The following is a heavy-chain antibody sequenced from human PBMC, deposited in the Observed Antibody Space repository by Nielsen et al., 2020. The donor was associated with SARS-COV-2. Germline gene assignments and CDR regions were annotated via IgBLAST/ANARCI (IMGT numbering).Heavy chain of an antibody. CDR2: IYHTGIT. CDR1: GYSINSGYY. V-gene: IGHV4-38-2*02. D-gene: IGHD6-19*01. J-gene: IGHJ6*03. Sequence: SETLSLTCTVSGYSINSGYYWGWIRQSPGTGLEWIGNIYHTGITYYNPSLKSRVTISVDTSKNQFSLKLTSVTAADTAVYYCAREARAVAGTWYYYYYMDVWGKGTTVTVSS. CDR3: AREARAVAGTWYYYYYMDV.